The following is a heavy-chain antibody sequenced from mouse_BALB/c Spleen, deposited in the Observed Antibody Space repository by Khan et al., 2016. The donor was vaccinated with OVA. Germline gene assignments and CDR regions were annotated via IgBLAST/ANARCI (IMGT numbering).Heavy chain of an antibody. D-gene: IGHD1-1*01. CDR1: GYSITSGYA. CDR2: ISYSGGT. V-gene: IGHV3-2*02. CDR3: AGGNYYGYYFDY. J-gene: IGHJ2*01. Sequence: EVELVESGPGLVKPSQSLSLTCTVTGYSITSGYAWNWIRQFPGNKLEWMGYISYSGGTSYNPSLKSRISITRDTSKNQFFLQLNSVTTADAATFYCAGGNYYGYYFDYWGQGTTLTVSS.